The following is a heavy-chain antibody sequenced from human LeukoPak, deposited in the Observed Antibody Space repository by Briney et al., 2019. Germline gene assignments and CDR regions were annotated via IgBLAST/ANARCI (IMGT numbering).Heavy chain of an antibody. CDR2: IYYSGNT. Sequence: KPSETLSLTCSVSGGSISSASNYWGWIRQPPGKGLEWIGSIYYSGNTYYNSSLKSRATISVDTSKNQFSLSLSSVTAADTAVYFCARLSLASGSYYNFHFDYWGQGTLVTVSS. J-gene: IGHJ4*02. D-gene: IGHD3-10*01. CDR3: ARLSLASGSYYNFHFDY. V-gene: IGHV4-39*01. CDR1: GGSISSASNY.